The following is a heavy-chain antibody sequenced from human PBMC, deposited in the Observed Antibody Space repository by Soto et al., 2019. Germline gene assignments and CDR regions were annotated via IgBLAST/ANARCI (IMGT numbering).Heavy chain of an antibody. Sequence: EVQLVESGGGLVQPGGSLRLSCAASGFTFSSYWMHWVRQAPGKGLVWVSRINSDGSSTSYADSVKGRFTISRDNAKNTLYLQMNSLRAEDTAVYYCARGVAAAKRRIGGFDYWGQGTLVTVSS. V-gene: IGHV3-74*01. D-gene: IGHD6-13*01. CDR3: ARGVAAAKRRIGGFDY. CDR1: GFTFSSYW. J-gene: IGHJ4*02. CDR2: INSDGSST.